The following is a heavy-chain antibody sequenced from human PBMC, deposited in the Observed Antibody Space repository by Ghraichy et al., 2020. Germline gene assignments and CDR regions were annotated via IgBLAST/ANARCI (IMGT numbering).Heavy chain of an antibody. CDR2: ISGSGSST. CDR3: ANCLRGWNAYGMDV. Sequence: GGSLRLSCAASGFTFSYYAMSWVRQAPGKGLEWLSDISGSGSSTYYADSVKGRFTISRDNSKNTLYLQMNSLKAEDTAVYYCANCLRGWNAYGMDVWGQGTTVTVSS. J-gene: IGHJ6*02. D-gene: IGHD5/OR15-5a*01. CDR1: GFTFSYYA. V-gene: IGHV3-23*01.